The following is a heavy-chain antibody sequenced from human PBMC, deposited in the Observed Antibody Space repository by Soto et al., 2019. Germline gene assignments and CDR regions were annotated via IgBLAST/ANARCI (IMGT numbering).Heavy chain of an antibody. CDR1: GDSITSNSYF. J-gene: IGHJ4*02. Sequence: QLQLQESGPGLVKHSETLSLTCTVSGDSITSNSYFWAWIRQLPGKGLEWIGSIYYSGTTYYNPFLKSRVTISVDRSKNQFSLKLSSVTAADTAVYYCARHFSVDYFDYWGQGALVTVSS. CDR3: ARHFSVDYFDY. CDR2: IYYSGTT. V-gene: IGHV4-39*01.